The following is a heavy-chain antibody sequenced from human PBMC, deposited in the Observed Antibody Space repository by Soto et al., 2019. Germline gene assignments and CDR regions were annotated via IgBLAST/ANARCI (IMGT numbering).Heavy chain of an antibody. CDR3: AKDLCYGDYGGGPDAFDI. J-gene: IGHJ3*02. D-gene: IGHD4-17*01. Sequence: EVQLVESGGGLVQPGRSLRLSCAASGFTFDDYAMHWVRQAPGKGLEWVSGISWNSGSIGYADSVKGRFTISRDNAKNSLYLQMNSLRAEDTALYYCAKDLCYGDYGGGPDAFDIWGQGTMVTVSS. V-gene: IGHV3-9*01. CDR1: GFTFDDYA. CDR2: ISWNSGSI.